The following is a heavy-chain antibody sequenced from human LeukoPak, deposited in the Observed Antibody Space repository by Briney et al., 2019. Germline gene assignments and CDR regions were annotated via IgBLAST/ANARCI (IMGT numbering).Heavy chain of an antibody. Sequence: PSETLSLTCTVSGGSISSYYWSWIRQPAGKGLEWIGRIYTSGSTNYNPSLKSRVTMSVDTSKDQFSLKLSSVTAADTAAYYCARSLGYSYASGGYYFDYWGQGTLVTVSS. CDR2: IYTSGST. CDR1: GGSISSYY. D-gene: IGHD5-18*01. J-gene: IGHJ4*02. CDR3: ARSLGYSYASGGYYFDY. V-gene: IGHV4-4*07.